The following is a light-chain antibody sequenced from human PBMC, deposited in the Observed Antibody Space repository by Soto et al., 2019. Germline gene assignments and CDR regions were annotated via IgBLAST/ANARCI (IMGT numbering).Light chain of an antibody. J-gene: IGKJ1*01. CDR2: GAS. CDR1: QGVSRK. CDR3: QQYKGYSTWT. Sequence: VWMTQSTSLLSASTGDRVTISCRMSQGVSRKLAWYQHKPGQAPRLLIYGASTRATGIPARFSGSGSGTEFTLTISSLQPEDFATYYCQQYKGYSTWTFGQGTKVDIK. V-gene: IGKV1D-8*03.